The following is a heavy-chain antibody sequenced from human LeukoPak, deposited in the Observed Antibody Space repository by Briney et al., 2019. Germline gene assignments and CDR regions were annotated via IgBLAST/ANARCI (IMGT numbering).Heavy chain of an antibody. J-gene: IGHJ6*03. CDR3: AKELDDSSGYYQRYYYYYMDV. V-gene: IGHV3-33*06. Sequence: PGGSLRLSCAASGFTFSSYGMHWVRQAPGKGLEWVAVIWYDGSNKYYADSVKGRFTTSRDNSKNTLYLQMNSLRAEDTAVYYCAKELDDSSGYYQRYYYYYMDVWGKGTTVTVSS. CDR2: IWYDGSNK. CDR1: GFTFSSYG. D-gene: IGHD3-22*01.